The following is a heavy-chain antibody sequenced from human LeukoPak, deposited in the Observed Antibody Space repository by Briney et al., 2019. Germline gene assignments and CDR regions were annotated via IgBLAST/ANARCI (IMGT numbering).Heavy chain of an antibody. D-gene: IGHD6-19*01. Sequence: AGGSLRLSCAASGFTFSSYAMSWVRQAPGKGLEWVSAISGSGGSTYYADSVKGRFTISRDNSKNTLYLQMNSLRAEDTAVYYCATHSSGWTGDSFDYWGQGTLVTVSS. CDR3: ATHSSGWTGDSFDY. CDR1: GFTFSSYA. J-gene: IGHJ4*02. CDR2: ISGSGGST. V-gene: IGHV3-23*01.